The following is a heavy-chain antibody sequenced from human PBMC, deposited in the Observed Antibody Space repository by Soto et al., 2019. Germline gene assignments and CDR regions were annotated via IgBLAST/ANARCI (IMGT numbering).Heavy chain of an antibody. D-gene: IGHD3-22*01. J-gene: IGHJ3*02. CDR1: GFTFSNAW. CDR3: TTDVGSEIVVVITTSHDI. V-gene: IGHV3-15*01. Sequence: GGSLRLSCAASGFTFSNAWMSWVRQAPGKGLEWVGRIKSKTDGGTTDYAAPVKGRFTISRDDSKNKLYLQMNSLKTEDTAVYYCTTDVGSEIVVVITTSHDIWGQGTMVTVSS. CDR2: IKSKTDGGTT.